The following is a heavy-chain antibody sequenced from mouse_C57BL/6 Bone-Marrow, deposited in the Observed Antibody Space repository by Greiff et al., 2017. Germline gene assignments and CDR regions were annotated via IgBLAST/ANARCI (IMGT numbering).Heavy chain of an antibody. J-gene: IGHJ3*01. CDR1: GFNIKDYY. Sequence: EVQGVESGAELVKPGASVKLSCTASGFNIKDYYMHWVKQRTEQGLEWIGRIDPEDGETKYAPKFQGKATITADTSSNTAYLRLSSLTSEDTAVYYCAPLLWYPWFAYWGQGTLVTVSA. CDR2: IDPEDGET. V-gene: IGHV14-2*01. D-gene: IGHD2-1*01. CDR3: APLLWYPWFAY.